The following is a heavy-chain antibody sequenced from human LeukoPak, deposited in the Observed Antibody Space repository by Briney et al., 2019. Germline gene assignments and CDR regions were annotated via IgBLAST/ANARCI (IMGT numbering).Heavy chain of an antibody. J-gene: IGHJ4*02. CDR2: INHSGST. CDR1: GGSFSGYY. V-gene: IGHV4-34*01. CDR3: ARWGTYYYDSSGYYYGY. D-gene: IGHD3-22*01. Sequence: SETLSLTCAVYGGSFSGYYWSWIRQPPGKGLEWIGEINHSGSTNYNPSLKSRVTISVDTSKNQFSLKLSSVTAADTAVYYCARWGTYYYDSSGYYYGYWGQGTLVTVSS.